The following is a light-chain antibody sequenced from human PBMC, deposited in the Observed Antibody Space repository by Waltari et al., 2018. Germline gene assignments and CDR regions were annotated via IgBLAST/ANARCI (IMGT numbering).Light chain of an antibody. V-gene: IGLV3-19*01. CDR1: TLRRHH. Sequence: SSELTQDPAVSVALGQTVRITCQGDTLRRHHASWFQQKPGQTPVVVVHGVNNRPSGTPTRFSGSRSGNTVSLTIAGVQAEDEADYYCNSRDSSGDRLVFGGGTKLTVL. CDR2: GVN. CDR3: NSRDSSGDRLV. J-gene: IGLJ2*01.